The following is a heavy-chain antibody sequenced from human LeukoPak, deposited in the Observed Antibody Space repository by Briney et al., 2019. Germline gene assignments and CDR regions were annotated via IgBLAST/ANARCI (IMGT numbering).Heavy chain of an antibody. V-gene: IGHV4-34*01. D-gene: IGHD6-13*01. J-gene: IGHJ4*02. Sequence: SETLSLTCAVYGGSFSGYYWSWIRQPPGKGLEWIGEINHSGSTNYNPSLKSRVTISVDTSKNQFSLKLSSVTAADTAVYYCARGPPREHQLVLGYFDYWGQGTLVTVSS. CDR2: INHSGST. CDR3: ARGPPREHQLVLGYFDY. CDR1: GGSFSGYY.